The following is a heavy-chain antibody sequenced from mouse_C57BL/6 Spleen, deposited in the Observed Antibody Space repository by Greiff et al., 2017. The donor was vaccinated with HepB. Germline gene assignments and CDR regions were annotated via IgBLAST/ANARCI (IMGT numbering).Heavy chain of an antibody. CDR2: IDPANGNT. CDR1: GFNIKNTY. D-gene: IGHD1-1*01. Sequence: VQLQQSVAELVRPGASVKLSCTASGFNIKNTYMHWVKQRPEQGLEWIGRIDPANGNTKYAPKFQGKATITADTSSNTAYLQLSSLTSEDTAIYYCASEAYYYGSSQYWYFDVWGTGTTVTVSS. J-gene: IGHJ1*03. V-gene: IGHV14-3*01. CDR3: ASEAYYYGSSQYWYFDV.